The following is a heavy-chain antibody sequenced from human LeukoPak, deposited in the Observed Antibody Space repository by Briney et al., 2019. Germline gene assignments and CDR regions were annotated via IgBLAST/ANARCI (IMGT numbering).Heavy chain of an antibody. J-gene: IGHJ4*02. CDR3: AKDPRRGYSNGYSFDY. CDR2: ISGSGLST. V-gene: IGHV3-23*01. D-gene: IGHD5-18*01. CDR1: GFTFSTYA. Sequence: GGSLRLSCAASGFTFSTYAMSWVRQAPGKGLEWVSGISGSGLSTSYADSVRGRFTISRDSSKNTLYLQTNSLRAEDTAVYYCAKDPRRGYSNGYSFDYWGQGTLVTVSS.